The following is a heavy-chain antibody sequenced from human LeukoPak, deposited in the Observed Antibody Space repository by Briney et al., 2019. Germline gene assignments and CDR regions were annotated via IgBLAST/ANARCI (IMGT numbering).Heavy chain of an antibody. CDR2: IYYSGST. CDR1: GGSISSSSYY. CDR3: ARDGVAYFDY. Sequence: SETLSLTCTVSGGSISSSSYYWGWIRQPPGKGLEWIGSIYYSGSTYYNPSLKSRVTISVDTSKNQFSLKLSSVTAADTAVYYCARDGVAYFDYWGQGTLVTVSS. V-gene: IGHV4-39*07. J-gene: IGHJ4*02. D-gene: IGHD3-16*01.